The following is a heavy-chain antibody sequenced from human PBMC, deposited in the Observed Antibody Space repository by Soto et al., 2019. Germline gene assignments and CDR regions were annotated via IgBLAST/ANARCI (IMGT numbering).Heavy chain of an antibody. CDR2: INPSGGST. Sequence: GESLKISCKGSGYSFTSYWIGWVRQAPGQGLEWMGIINPSGGSTSYAQKFQGRVTMTRDTSTSTVHMELSSLRSEDTAVYYCARGGLTYYYDSSGYQIDYWGQGTLVTVSS. D-gene: IGHD3-22*01. J-gene: IGHJ4*02. CDR1: GYSFTSYW. CDR3: ARGGLTYYYDSSGYQIDY. V-gene: IGHV1-46*01.